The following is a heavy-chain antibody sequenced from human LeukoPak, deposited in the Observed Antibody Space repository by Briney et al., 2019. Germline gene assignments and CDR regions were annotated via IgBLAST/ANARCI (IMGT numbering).Heavy chain of an antibody. V-gene: IGHV1-18*01. J-gene: IGHJ4*02. CDR3: ARVGPDYGDYGRYIFDY. D-gene: IGHD4-17*01. CDR1: GYTFTSYG. Sequence: GASMKVSCKASGYTFTSYGISWVRQAPGQGLEWMGWISAYNGNTNYAQKLQGRVTMTTDTSTSTAYMELRSLRSDDTTVYYCARVGPDYGDYGRYIFDYWGQGTLVTVSS. CDR2: ISAYNGNT.